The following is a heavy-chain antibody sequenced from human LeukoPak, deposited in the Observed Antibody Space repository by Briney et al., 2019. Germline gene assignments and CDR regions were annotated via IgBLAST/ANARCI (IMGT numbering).Heavy chain of an antibody. D-gene: IGHD3-16*02. J-gene: IGHJ3*02. V-gene: IGHV3-15*01. CDR1: GFTFSNAW. Sequence: PGGSLRLSCAASGFTFSNAWMSWVRQAPGKGLEWVGRIKSKTDGGTTDYAAPVKGRFTISRDDSKNTLYLQMNSLKTEDTAVYYCTTASYDYVWGSYRWDAFGIWGQGTMVTVSS. CDR2: IKSKTDGGTT. CDR3: TTASYDYVWGSYRWDAFGI.